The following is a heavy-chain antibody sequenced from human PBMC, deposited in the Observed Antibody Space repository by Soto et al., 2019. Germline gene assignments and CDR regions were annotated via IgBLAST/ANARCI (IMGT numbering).Heavy chain of an antibody. D-gene: IGHD6-13*01. V-gene: IGHV1-18*01. J-gene: IGHJ5*02. CDR1: GYTFTSYG. CDR3: ARSRVESSSWYLAWNSVDP. Sequence: ASVKVSCKASGYTFTSYGISWVRQAPGQGLEWMGWISAYNGNTNYAQELQGRVTMTTDTSTSTAYMELRSLRSDDTAVYYCARSRVESSSWYLAWNSVDPWGQGTLVTVSS. CDR2: ISAYNGNT.